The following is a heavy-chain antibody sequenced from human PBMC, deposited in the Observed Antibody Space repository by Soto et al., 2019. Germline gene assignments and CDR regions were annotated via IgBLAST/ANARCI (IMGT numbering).Heavy chain of an antibody. J-gene: IGHJ2*01. V-gene: IGHV2-5*02. CDR1: GFSLSTSGVG. D-gene: IGHD4-17*01. CDR3: AHSGPILSVTTGGQRRKVWYFDL. Sequence: QITLKESGPTLVKPTQTLTLNCTFSGFSLSTSGVGVGWIRQPPGKALECLALIYWDDDKRYSPSLNSRLTITKKPSKNQVVLRVTNMHPVDTATYYCAHSGPILSVTTGGQRRKVWYFDLCGRGTLVTVSS. CDR2: IYWDDDK.